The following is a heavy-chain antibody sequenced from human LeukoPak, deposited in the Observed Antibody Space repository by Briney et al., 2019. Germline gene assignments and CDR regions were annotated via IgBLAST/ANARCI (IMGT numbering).Heavy chain of an antibody. CDR3: ARGFGWYYYYMDV. J-gene: IGHJ6*03. Sequence: PSETLSLTCTVSGGSISSYYWSWIRQPPGKGLEWIGYIYYSGSTNYNPSLKSRVTISVDTSKNQFSLKLSPVTAADTAVYYCARGFGWYYYYMDVWGKGTTVTVSS. V-gene: IGHV4-59*01. D-gene: IGHD6-19*01. CDR2: IYYSGST. CDR1: GGSISSYY.